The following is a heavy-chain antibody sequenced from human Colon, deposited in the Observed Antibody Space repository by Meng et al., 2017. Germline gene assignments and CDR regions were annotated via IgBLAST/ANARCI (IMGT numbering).Heavy chain of an antibody. D-gene: IGHD3-16*01. J-gene: IGHJ5*02. Sequence: EVGVAECGGGLVPPGVSLSLSCVGSGFPFRAYWLSWLRQAPGKGLEWVANIKEEGSEQYYTDSVRGRFTISRDNAKNLVYLPMNRLRGDDTAVYYCTRGRITSWGQGTLVTVSS. V-gene: IGHV3-7*01. CDR3: TRGRITS. CDR2: IKEEGSEQ. CDR1: GFPFRAYW.